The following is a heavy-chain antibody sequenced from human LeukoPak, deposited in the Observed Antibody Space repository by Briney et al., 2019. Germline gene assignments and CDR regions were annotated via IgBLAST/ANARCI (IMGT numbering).Heavy chain of an antibody. CDR2: INPSGGST. V-gene: IGHV1-46*01. CDR3: ARVGGDQVDY. CDR1: GYTFTSYY. Sequence: ASVKVSCKASGYTFTSYYMHWVRQAPGQGLEWMGIINPSGGSTSYAQKFQGRVTMTRDTSTSTVYMELNSLRAEDTAVYYCARVGGDQVDYWGQGTLVTVSS. J-gene: IGHJ4*02. D-gene: IGHD4-17*01.